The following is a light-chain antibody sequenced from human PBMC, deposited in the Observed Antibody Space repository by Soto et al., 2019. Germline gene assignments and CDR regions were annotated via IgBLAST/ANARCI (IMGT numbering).Light chain of an antibody. CDR3: QHYNNLPPFT. CDR2: GAS. J-gene: IGKJ3*01. V-gene: IGKV1-33*01. CDR1: QDIRTS. Sequence: DIQMTQSPSSLPASVGARVSITCQAGQDIRTSLSWFQHKPGKAPKLLIYGASYLETGVPSRFRGSGSGTDFTFTITSLQPEDIATYYCQHYNNLPPFTFGPGTIVDIK.